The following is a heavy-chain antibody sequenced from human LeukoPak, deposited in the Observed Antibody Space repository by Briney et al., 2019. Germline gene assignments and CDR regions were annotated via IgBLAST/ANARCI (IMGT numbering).Heavy chain of an antibody. V-gene: IGHV1-2*04. CDR1: GYTFTGYY. D-gene: IGHD2-2*02. CDR3: ARVNLYLNDAFDI. CDR2: INPNSGGT. Sequence: ASVKVSCKASGYTFTGYYMHWVRQAPGQGLEWMGWINPNSGGTNYAQKFQGWVAMTRDTSISTAYMELSRLRSDDTAVYYCARVNLYLNDAFDIWGQGTMATVSS. J-gene: IGHJ3*02.